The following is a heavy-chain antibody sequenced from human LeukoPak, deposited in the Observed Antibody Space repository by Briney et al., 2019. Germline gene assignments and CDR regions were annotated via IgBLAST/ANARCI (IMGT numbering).Heavy chain of an antibody. CDR1: GYSISSGYY. Sequence: PSETLSLTCTVSGYSISSGYYWGWIRQPPGKGLEWIGSIYHSGSTYYNPSLKSRVTISVDTSKNQFSLKLSSVTAADMAVYYCASDDTYYYDSSGYPSNWFDPWGQGTLVTVSS. D-gene: IGHD3-22*01. J-gene: IGHJ5*02. CDR2: IYHSGST. CDR3: ASDDTYYYDSSGYPSNWFDP. V-gene: IGHV4-38-2*02.